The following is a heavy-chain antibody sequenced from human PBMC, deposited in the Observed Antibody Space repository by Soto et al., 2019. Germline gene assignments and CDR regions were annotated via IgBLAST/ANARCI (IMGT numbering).Heavy chain of an antibody. CDR2: IYPGDSDT. J-gene: IGHJ4*02. D-gene: IGHD5-12*01. CDR1: GDGLTSHW. V-gene: IGHV5-51*01. Sequence: PXESLKISWRCSGDGLTSHWIGWVRQMPGKGLEVMGIIYPGDSDTRYSPSFQGQVTISADKSISTAYLQWSSLKASDTAMYYCARHWSAPGGYSGDYEAMFDSWAQGTLVTVSS. CDR3: ARHWSAPGGYSGDYEAMFDS.